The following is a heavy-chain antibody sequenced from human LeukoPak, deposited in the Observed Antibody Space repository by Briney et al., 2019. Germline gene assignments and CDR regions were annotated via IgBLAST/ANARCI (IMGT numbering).Heavy chain of an antibody. CDR3: ARSYAWLADY. V-gene: IGHV4-59*04. CDR2: IYYSGST. Sequence: SETLSLTCTVSGGSISSYYWSWIRQPPGKGLGWIGYIYYSGSTYYNPSLKSRVTISVDTSKNQFSLKLSSVTAADTAVYYCARSYAWLADYWGQGTLVTVSS. J-gene: IGHJ4*02. D-gene: IGHD6-19*01. CDR1: GGSISSYY.